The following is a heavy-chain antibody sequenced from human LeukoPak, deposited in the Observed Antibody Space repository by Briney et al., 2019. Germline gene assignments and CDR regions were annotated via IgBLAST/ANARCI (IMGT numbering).Heavy chain of an antibody. V-gene: IGHV4-59*01. CDR1: GGSINNYY. CDR3: ARDAWSAYGHNYFQH. Sequence: PSETLSLTCTVSGGSINNYYWNWIRQPPGKGLEWIGYISYSGGTNYNPSLKSRVTISVDTSKNQFSLRLTSVTATDTAVYYCARDAWSAYGHNYFQHWGQGTLLTVSS. J-gene: IGHJ1*01. D-gene: IGHD5-24*01. CDR2: ISYSGGT.